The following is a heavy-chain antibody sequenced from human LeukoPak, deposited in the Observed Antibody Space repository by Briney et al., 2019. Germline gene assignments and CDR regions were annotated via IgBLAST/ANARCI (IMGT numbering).Heavy chain of an antibody. V-gene: IGHV6-1*01. CDR1: GDSVSSNSAA. CDR3: ARGAIFGVPEGWFDP. D-gene: IGHD3-3*01. Sequence: SQTLSLTCAISGDSVSSNSAAWNWIRQSPSRGLEWLGRTYCRSKWYNDYAVSVKSRITINPDTSKNQFSLQLSSVISEDTAVYYCARGAIFGVPEGWFDPWGQGTLVTVSS. CDR2: TYCRSKWYN. J-gene: IGHJ5*02.